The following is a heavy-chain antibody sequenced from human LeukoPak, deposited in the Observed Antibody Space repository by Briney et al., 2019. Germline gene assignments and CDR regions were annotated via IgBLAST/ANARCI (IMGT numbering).Heavy chain of an antibody. J-gene: IGHJ3*02. D-gene: IGHD3-16*02. CDR1: AYSFTSDW. CDR2: IYPGDFDI. V-gene: IGHV5-51*01. Sequence: GEAVKISCSVSAYSFTSDWIGWVRQVPGKGREWMGIIYPGDFDITYSPSFQGQVTISADKSISTAYLQWSSLKASDTAMYYCARRMITFGGVIATNAFDIWGQGTMVTVSS. CDR3: ARRMITFGGVIATNAFDI.